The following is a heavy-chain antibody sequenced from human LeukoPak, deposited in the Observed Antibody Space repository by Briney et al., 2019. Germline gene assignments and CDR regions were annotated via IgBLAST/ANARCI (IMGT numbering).Heavy chain of an antibody. V-gene: IGHV3-30-3*01. CDR3: ARGRRGYCSSTSCYTAMGDY. Sequence: GGSLRLSCAASGFTFSSYAMHWVRQAPGRGLEWVAVISYDGSNKYYADSVKGRFTISRDNSKNTLYLQMNSLRAEDTAVYYCARGRRGYCSSTSCYTAMGDYWGQGTLVTVSS. CDR2: ISYDGSNK. D-gene: IGHD2-2*02. J-gene: IGHJ4*02. CDR1: GFTFSSYA.